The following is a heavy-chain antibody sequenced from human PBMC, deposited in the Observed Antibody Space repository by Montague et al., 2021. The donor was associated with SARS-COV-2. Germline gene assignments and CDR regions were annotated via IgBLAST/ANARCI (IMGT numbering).Heavy chain of an antibody. CDR3: AKSMPHTNEFGSAFDI. J-gene: IGHJ3*02. Sequence: SPRLSCAASGFTVSNYAMSWVRQAPGKGLQWVSAIDGGGYSTFYGDSVKGRSTISSDNSKNTLHLLMNSLRAEDTAIYYCAKSMPHTNEFGSAFDIWGQGTMVTVSS. V-gene: IGHV3-23*01. CDR2: IDGGGYST. D-gene: IGHD2/OR15-2a*01. CDR1: GFTVSNYA.